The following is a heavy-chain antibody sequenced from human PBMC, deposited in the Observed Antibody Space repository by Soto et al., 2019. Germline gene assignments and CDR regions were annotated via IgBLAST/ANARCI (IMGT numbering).Heavy chain of an antibody. CDR2: INAGNGNT. D-gene: IGHD2-2*01. CDR1: GYTFTSYA. CDR3: ARQGPAARFDY. V-gene: IGHV1-3*01. Sequence: AASVKVSCKASGYTFTSYAMHWVRQAPGQRLEWMGWINAGNGNTKYSQKFQGRVTITRDTSASTAYMELSSLRSEDTAVYYCARQGPAARFDYWGQGTLVTVSS. J-gene: IGHJ4*02.